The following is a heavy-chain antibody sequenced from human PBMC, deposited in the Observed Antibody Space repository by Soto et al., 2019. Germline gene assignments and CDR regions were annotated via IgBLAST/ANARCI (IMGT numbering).Heavy chain of an antibody. J-gene: IGHJ4*02. V-gene: IGHV5-51*03. CDR1: GYTFTSYW. CDR3: VRSGTSSGRFSDY. Sequence: GASVKVSCKGSGYTFTSYWIGWVRQMPGEGLEWMGVIYPSDSDIRYSPSFQGKVTISADKSITTAYLQWSSLKAADTAMYYCVRSGTSSGRFSDYWGQGTLVTVSS. D-gene: IGHD2-15*01. CDR2: IYPSDSDI.